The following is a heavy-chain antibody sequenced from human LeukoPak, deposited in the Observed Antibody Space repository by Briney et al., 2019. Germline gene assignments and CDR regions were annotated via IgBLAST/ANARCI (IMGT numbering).Heavy chain of an antibody. Sequence: PGGSLRLSCAASGFTFSNYAMSWVRQAPGKGLEWVSAISGSGGSTYYADSVKGRFTISRDNSKTTLFLHMNGLRAEDTAVYYCARDPARFDPWGQGTLVTVSS. CDR2: ISGSGGST. J-gene: IGHJ5*02. V-gene: IGHV3-23*01. CDR1: GFTFSNYA. CDR3: ARDPARFDP. D-gene: IGHD2-2*01.